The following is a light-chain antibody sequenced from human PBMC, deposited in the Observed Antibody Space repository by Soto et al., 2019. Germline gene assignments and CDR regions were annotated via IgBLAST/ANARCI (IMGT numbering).Light chain of an antibody. CDR2: GAS. J-gene: IGKJ1*01. CDR1: ESLASSY. V-gene: IGKV3-20*01. CDR3: PQYGSAPWT. Sequence: EIVLTQSPGTLSLSPGERATLSCRASESLASSYLAWYQQKPGQAPRLLIDGASSRATVSPDRFSGSGSGTDFTLTSSRLEPEAFAVYLCPQYGSAPWTFGPGAKVDIK.